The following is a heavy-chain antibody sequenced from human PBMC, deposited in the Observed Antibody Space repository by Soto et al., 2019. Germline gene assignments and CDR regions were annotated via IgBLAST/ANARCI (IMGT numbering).Heavy chain of an antibody. CDR3: ARIWSGSTFGISPGFSPPYYYYGMDV. J-gene: IGHJ6*02. V-gene: IGHV1-46*01. Sequence: GASVKVSCKASGNTFTSYYMHWVRQAPGQGLEWMGIINPSGGSTSYAQKFQGRVTMTRDTSTSTVYMELSSLRSEDTAVYYCARIWSGSTFGISPGFSPPYYYYGMDVWG. D-gene: IGHD3-3*01. CDR1: GNTFTSYY. CDR2: INPSGGST.